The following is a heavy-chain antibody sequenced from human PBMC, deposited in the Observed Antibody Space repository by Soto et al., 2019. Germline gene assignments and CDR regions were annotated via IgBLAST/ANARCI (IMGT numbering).Heavy chain of an antibody. V-gene: IGHV4-59*01. J-gene: IGHJ3*01. Sequence: SETLSLTCNVSGGSIYTYYWNWIRQSPGKGLEWIGYISDGGSTNYNPSLKSRVTISVDTSKNQFSLNLSSVTAADTDVYYCVVTLSYCSGGSCYPAHALDVWGQGRVVTVS. CDR1: GGSIYTYY. D-gene: IGHD2-15*01. CDR3: VVTLSYCSGGSCYPAHALDV. CDR2: ISDGGST.